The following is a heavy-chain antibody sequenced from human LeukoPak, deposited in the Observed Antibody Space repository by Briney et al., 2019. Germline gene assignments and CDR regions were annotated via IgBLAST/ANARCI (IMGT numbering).Heavy chain of an antibody. D-gene: IGHD3-22*01. CDR2: ISGSGGST. V-gene: IGHV3-23*01. J-gene: IGHJ4*02. Sequence: GGSLRLSCAASGFTFSSYGMHWVRQAPGKGLEWVSAISGSGGSTYYADSVKGRFTISRDNSKNTLYLQMNSLRAEDTAVYYCANTRGFYDSSGSLGYWGQGTLVTVSS. CDR3: ANTRGFYDSSGSLGY. CDR1: GFTFSSYG.